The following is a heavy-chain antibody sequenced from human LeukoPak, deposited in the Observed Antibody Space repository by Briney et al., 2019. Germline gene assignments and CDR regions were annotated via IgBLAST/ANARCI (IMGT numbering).Heavy chain of an antibody. CDR1: GFTFSSYG. V-gene: IGHV3-30*02. CDR3: AKISYSGDYWLIYYYYYMDV. Sequence: GGSLRLSCAASGFTFSSYGMHWVRQAPGKGLEWVAFVRYDSSNKYYADSVKGRFTISRDNSKSTLYLQMNSLRAEDTAVYYCAKISYSGDYWLIYYYYYMDVWGKGTTVTVSS. D-gene: IGHD4-17*01. CDR2: VRYDSSNK. J-gene: IGHJ6*03.